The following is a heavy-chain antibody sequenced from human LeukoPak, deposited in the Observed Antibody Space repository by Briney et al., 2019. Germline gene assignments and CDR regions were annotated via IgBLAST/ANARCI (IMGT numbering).Heavy chain of an antibody. CDR3: AKDSSTTASTCNDY. Sequence: GGSLRLSCATSGFTFSIHDMNWVRQAPGRGLEWVSTIRGRGSGGTYYADSVKGRFTISRDDSKNTLFLEMNSLRAEDTAVFYCAKDSSTTASTCNDYWGQGTLVTVSS. V-gene: IGHV3-23*01. D-gene: IGHD4-17*01. J-gene: IGHJ4*02. CDR1: GFTFSIHD. CDR2: IRGRGSGGT.